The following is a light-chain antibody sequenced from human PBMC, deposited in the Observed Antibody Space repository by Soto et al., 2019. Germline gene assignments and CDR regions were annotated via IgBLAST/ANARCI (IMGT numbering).Light chain of an antibody. CDR1: SSDVGGYNL. V-gene: IGLV2-23*02. Sequence: QSALTQPASVSGSPGQPITISCTGTSSDVGGYNLVSWYQQHPGKAPKLMISEVSKRPSGISDRFSGSKSGSTASLTISGLQAEDEADYYCCSYAGTSTHTVFGGGTQLTVL. J-gene: IGLJ7*01. CDR3: CSYAGTSTHTV. CDR2: EVS.